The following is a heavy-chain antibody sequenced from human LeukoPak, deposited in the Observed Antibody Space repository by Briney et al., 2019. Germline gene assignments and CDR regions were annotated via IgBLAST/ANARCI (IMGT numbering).Heavy chain of an antibody. J-gene: IGHJ4*02. CDR2: IYSGGST. CDR3: ARWAYGSGSYYFDY. V-gene: IGHV3-53*01. Sequence: QSGGSLRLSCAASGFTVSSNYMSWVRQAPGKGLEWVSVIYSGGSTYYADSVKGRFTISRDNSKNTLYLQMNSLRAEDTAVYYCARWAYGSGSYYFDYWGQGTLVTVSS. CDR1: GFTVSSNY. D-gene: IGHD3-10*01.